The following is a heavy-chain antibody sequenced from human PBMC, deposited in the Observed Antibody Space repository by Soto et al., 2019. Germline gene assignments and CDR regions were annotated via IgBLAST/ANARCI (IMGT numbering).Heavy chain of an antibody. Sequence: QVHLVQSGAEVKEPGASVKVSCKASGYTFTSYAISWVRQAPGQGLEWMGWLSAYNGNTNYAQNVQGRVTVSTQTSPDTAYMELRSLRSDATAVYYCATVVGAVPFWGQGSLVTVSS. V-gene: IGHV1-18*01. D-gene: IGHD1-26*01. CDR2: LSAYNGNT. CDR3: ATVVGAVPF. J-gene: IGHJ4*02. CDR1: GYTFTSYA.